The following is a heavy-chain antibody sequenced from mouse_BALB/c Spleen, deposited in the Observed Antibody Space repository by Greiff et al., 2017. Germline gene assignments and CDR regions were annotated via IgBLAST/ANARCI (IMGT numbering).Heavy chain of an antibody. Sequence: EVQRVELGPGLVKPSQTVSLTCTVTGISITTGNYRWSWIRQFPGNKLEWIGYLYYSGTITYNPSLPSRTTITRDTSKNQFFLEMNSLTAEDTATYYCAREEGYYGSRGMDYWGQGTSVTVSS. V-gene: IGHV3-5*02. CDR1: GISITTGNYR. CDR2: LYYSGTI. D-gene: IGHD1-1*01. J-gene: IGHJ4*01. CDR3: AREEGYYGSRGMDY.